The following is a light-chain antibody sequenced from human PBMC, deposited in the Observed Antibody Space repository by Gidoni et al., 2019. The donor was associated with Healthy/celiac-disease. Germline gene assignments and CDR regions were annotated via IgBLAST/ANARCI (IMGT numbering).Light chain of an antibody. CDR3: QQYGSSPGYT. V-gene: IGKV3-20*01. Sequence: ELVFPQSPGTLSLSPGERATLSCRARQSVSSSYFPWYQQKPGQAPRLLIDGASSRATGIPDRFSGSGAGTDFTLTISRLEPEDFAVYYCQQYGSSPGYTCGQGTKLEIK. J-gene: IGKJ2*01. CDR2: GAS. CDR1: QSVSSSY.